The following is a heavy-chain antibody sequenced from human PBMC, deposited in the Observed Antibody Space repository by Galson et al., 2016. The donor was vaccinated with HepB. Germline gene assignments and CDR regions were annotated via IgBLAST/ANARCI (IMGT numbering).Heavy chain of an antibody. CDR3: VKDKSGVGVFGL. D-gene: IGHD2-2*01. CDR1: GFTFDDYV. J-gene: IGHJ2*01. Sequence: SLRLSCAASGFTFDDYVMHWVRQVPGKGLEWVSGVSWNNSSIGYADSVKGRFTISRDNAKNSLYLHVNSLRPEETALYYCVKDKSGVGVFGLWGRGTPVTGSS. V-gene: IGHV3-9*01. CDR2: VSWNNSSI.